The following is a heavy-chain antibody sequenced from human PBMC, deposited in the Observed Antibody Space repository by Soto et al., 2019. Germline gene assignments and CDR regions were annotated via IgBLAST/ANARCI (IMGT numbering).Heavy chain of an antibody. V-gene: IGHV4-61*01. CDR1: GASVSSGSFQ. CDR2: FSHSGFP. Sequence: QVQLQESGPGLVKPLETLSLTCTVSGASVSSGSFQWSWIRQPPGKGLEWIGYFSHSGFPNNNPSLKRRLPISIDTSKNQFSLRLTSVSAAETAVYYCARDYWVSLDYWGQGVLVTVSS. D-gene: IGHD3-9*01. J-gene: IGHJ4*02. CDR3: ARDYWVSLDY.